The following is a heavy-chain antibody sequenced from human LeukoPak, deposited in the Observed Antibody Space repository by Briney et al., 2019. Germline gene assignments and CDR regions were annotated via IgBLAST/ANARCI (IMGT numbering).Heavy chain of an antibody. CDR2: INHSGST. D-gene: IGHD6-13*01. Sequence: PSETLSLTCAVYGGSFSGYYWSWIRQPPGKGLEWIGEINHSGSTNYNPSLKSRVTISVDTSKNQFSLKLSSVTAADTAVCYCARGLTPKLAAAYDYWGQGTLVTVSS. J-gene: IGHJ4*02. V-gene: IGHV4-34*01. CDR1: GGSFSGYY. CDR3: ARGLTPKLAAAYDY.